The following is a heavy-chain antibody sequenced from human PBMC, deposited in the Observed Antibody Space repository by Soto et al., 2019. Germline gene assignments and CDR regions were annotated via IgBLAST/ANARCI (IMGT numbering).Heavy chain of an antibody. CDR1: GFTVSSNY. J-gene: IGHJ3*01. CDR2: IYSGGST. D-gene: IGHD4-17*01. Sequence: EVQLVESGGGLVQPGGSLRLSCAASGFTVSSNYMSWVRQAPGKGLEWVSVIYSGGSTYYADSVKGRFTISRDNSKNTLYLQMNSLRAEDTAVDYWARAARDYGDAFALWGQGTMVTVSS. CDR3: ARAARDYGDAFAL. V-gene: IGHV3-66*01.